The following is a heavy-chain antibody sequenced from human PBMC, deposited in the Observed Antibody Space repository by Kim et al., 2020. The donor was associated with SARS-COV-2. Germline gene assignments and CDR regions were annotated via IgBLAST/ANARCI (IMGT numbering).Heavy chain of an antibody. CDR1: GYNFISYG. V-gene: IGHV1-18*01. Sequence: ASVKVSCKASGYNFISYGISWVRQAPGQGLEWMGWISTYLDNTNYAQMLQGRVTMTTDTSTSTAHMELRSLRSDDTAVYYCVRGKGLGDYSDPRAGSFDIWGQGTMVTVSS. CDR2: ISTYLDNT. CDR3: VRGKGLGDYSDPRAGSFDI. D-gene: IGHD4-17*01. J-gene: IGHJ3*02.